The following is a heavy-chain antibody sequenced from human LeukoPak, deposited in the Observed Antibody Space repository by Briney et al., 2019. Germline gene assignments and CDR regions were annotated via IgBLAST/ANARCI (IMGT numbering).Heavy chain of an antibody. Sequence: SSETLSLTCTVSGGSISSYYWSWIRQPPGKGLEWIGYIYYSGSTNYNPSLKSRVTISVDTSKNQFSLKLSSVTAADTAVYYCARHRSSYYCGSGSYYNMVSYYYGMDVWGQGTTVTVSS. CDR3: ARHRSSYYCGSGSYYNMVSYYYGMDV. J-gene: IGHJ6*02. CDR2: IYYSGST. D-gene: IGHD3-10*01. CDR1: GGSISSYY. V-gene: IGHV4-59*08.